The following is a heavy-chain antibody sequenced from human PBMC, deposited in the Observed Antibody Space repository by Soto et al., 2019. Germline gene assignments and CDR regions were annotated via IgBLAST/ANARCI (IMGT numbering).Heavy chain of an antibody. CDR2: ITSDTNNI. V-gene: IGHV3-48*02. Sequence: EVQLVESGGGLVQPGGSLRLSCAASGFPFSIYSMNWVRQAPGKGLEWSSYITSDTNNIKYADSVKGRFTLSSANAKNLVYLQMNSLRDEDTAVYFCARSVEGHCYYWGQGTVVTVSS. CDR1: GFPFSIYS. D-gene: IGHD6-19*01. J-gene: IGHJ4*02. CDR3: ARSVEGHCYY.